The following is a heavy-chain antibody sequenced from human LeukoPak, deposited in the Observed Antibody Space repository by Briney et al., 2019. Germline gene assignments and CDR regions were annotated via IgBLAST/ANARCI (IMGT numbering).Heavy chain of an antibody. D-gene: IGHD3-3*01. Sequence: HPGGSLRLSCAASGFTFSSYSMNWVRQAPGKGLEWVSYISSSSSTIYYADSVKGRFTISRDNAKNSLYLQMNSLRAEDTAVYYCARGGNYDFWSGPLRPYYYYMDVWGKGTTVTVSS. J-gene: IGHJ6*03. CDR3: ARGGNYDFWSGPLRPYYYYMDV. CDR2: ISSSSSTI. CDR1: GFTFSSYS. V-gene: IGHV3-48*04.